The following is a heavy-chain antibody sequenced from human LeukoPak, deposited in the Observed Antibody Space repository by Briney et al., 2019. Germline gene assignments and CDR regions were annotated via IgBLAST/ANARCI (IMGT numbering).Heavy chain of an antibody. D-gene: IGHD2-15*01. CDR1: EFTFSNYA. Sequence: TGGSLRLSCAASEFTFSNYAVTWVRQAPGKGLEWVSAISGSGDGTYYADSVRGRFTISRDNSKNTLYLQMNSLRAEDTAVYYCAKGARVVVVVATPVDWYFDYWGQGTLVTVSS. V-gene: IGHV3-23*01. J-gene: IGHJ4*02. CDR2: ISGSGDGT. CDR3: AKGARVVVVVATPVDWYFDY.